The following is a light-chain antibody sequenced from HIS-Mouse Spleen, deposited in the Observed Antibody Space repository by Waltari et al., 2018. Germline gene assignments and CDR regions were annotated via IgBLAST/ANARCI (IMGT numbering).Light chain of an antibody. J-gene: IGLJ2*01. CDR2: GTS. Sequence: QSVLTQPPSVSGAPGQRVTIPCTGSSSNIGAGYDVHWYQQLPGTAPKLLIYGTSNRPSGVPDRFSGSKSSTSASLAITGLQAEDEADYYCQSYDSSLSGYVVFGGGTKLTVL. CDR1: SSNIGAGYD. CDR3: QSYDSSLSGYVV. V-gene: IGLV1-40*01.